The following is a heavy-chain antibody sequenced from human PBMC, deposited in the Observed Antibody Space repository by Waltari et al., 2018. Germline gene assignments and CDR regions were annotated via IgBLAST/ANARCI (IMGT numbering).Heavy chain of an antibody. J-gene: IGHJ4*02. CDR3: ARELFEEQLVGYFDY. CDR2: IYNSGST. Sequence: QVQLQESGPGLVKPSETLSLTCAVSGYSISSGYYWGWIRQPPGKGLEWIGSIYNSGSTYYNPFLKSRVTISVDTSQNQFSLKLSSVDAADTAVYYCARELFEEQLVGYFDYWGQGTLVTVSS. V-gene: IGHV4-38-2*02. D-gene: IGHD6-6*01. CDR1: GYSISSGYY.